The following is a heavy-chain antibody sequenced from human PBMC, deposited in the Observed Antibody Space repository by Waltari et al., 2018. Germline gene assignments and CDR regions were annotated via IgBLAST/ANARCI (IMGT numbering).Heavy chain of an antibody. D-gene: IGHD3-22*01. V-gene: IGHV3-48*01. Sequence: VQLVESGGGLVQPGGSLRLSCAASGFIFSTYSMNWVRRAPGKGLEWVSYISGSGNFIYYADSVKGRFIISRDNAKNLLFLQMNSLRADDTAVYYCARATYYYDISGQRTDAFDIWGQGTMVTVSS. J-gene: IGHJ3*02. CDR2: ISGSGNFI. CDR3: ARATYYYDISGQRTDAFDI. CDR1: GFIFSTYS.